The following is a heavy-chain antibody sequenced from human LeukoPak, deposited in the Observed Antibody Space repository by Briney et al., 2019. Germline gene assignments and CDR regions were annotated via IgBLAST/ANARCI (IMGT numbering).Heavy chain of an antibody. CDR1: GGSISSGSYY. CDR2: IYTSGST. CDR3: ARDSGYTYGMNWFDP. V-gene: IGHV4-61*02. D-gene: IGHD5-18*01. Sequence: SETLSLTCTVSGGSISSGSYYWSWIRQPAGKGLEWIGRIYTSGSTNYNPSLKSRVTISVDTSKNQFSLKLSSVTAADTAVYYCARDSGYTYGMNWFDPWGQGTLVTVSS. J-gene: IGHJ5*02.